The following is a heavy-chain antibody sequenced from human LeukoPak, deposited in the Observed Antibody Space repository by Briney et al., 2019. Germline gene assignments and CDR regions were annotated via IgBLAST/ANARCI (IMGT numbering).Heavy chain of an antibody. V-gene: IGHV3-23*01. CDR3: AKDIAAAGKYYFDY. Sequence: GGSLRLSCAASGFTFSSYGMSWVRQAPGKGLEWVSAISGSGGSTYYADSVKGRFTISRDNSKNTLYLQMNSLRAEDTAVYYCAKDIAAAGKYYFDYWGQGTLVTVSS. D-gene: IGHD6-13*01. CDR1: GFTFSSYG. CDR2: ISGSGGST. J-gene: IGHJ4*02.